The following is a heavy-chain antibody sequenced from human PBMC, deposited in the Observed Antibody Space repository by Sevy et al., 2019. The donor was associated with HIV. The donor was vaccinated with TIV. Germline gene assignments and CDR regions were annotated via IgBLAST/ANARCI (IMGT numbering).Heavy chain of an antibody. CDR1: GFTFRRYA. J-gene: IGHJ4*02. CDR2: ISYDGGKT. V-gene: IGHV3-30*04. D-gene: IGHD2-15*01. CDR3: TRDGGGDYFDY. Sequence: GESLKISCAASGFTFRRYAMHWVRQTPGQGLESVAVISYDGGKTYHADSVKGRFTISRDNSENTLYLQMNSLRAEDTAVYYCTRDGGGDYFDYWGLGTLVTVSS.